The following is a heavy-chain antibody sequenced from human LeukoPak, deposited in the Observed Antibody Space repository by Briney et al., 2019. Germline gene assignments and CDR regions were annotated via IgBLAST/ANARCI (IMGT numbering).Heavy chain of an antibody. CDR2: INSDGSST. D-gene: IGHD3-22*01. V-gene: IGHV3-74*01. CDR3: ARDRGITMIEGDSFDY. J-gene: IGHJ4*02. Sequence: GGSLRLSCAASGFTFSSYWMHWVRQAPGKGLVWVSRINSDGSSTSYADSVKGRFTISRDNAKNTLYLQMNSLRAEDTAVYYCARDRGITMIEGDSFDYWGQGTLVTVSS. CDR1: GFTFSSYW.